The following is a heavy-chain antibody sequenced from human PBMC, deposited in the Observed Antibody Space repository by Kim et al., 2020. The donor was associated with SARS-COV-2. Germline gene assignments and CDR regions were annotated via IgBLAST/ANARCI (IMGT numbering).Heavy chain of an antibody. CDR3: VRTATGYYYYGMDV. CDR2: IYYSGTT. Sequence: SETLSLTCNVSGGSISSSAYYWGWVRQPPGKGLEWIAGIYYSGTTYFNPSRKSRVTVPVDTSKNQFFLKLSSVTAADTAVYYCVRTATGYYYYGMDVWGQGTTVTVPS. CDR1: GGSISSSAYY. V-gene: IGHV4-39*01. J-gene: IGHJ6*02. D-gene: IGHD6-13*01.